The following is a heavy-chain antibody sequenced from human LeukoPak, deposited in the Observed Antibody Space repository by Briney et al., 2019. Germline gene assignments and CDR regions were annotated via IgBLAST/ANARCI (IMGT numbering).Heavy chain of an antibody. CDR2: IYSGGST. D-gene: IGHD4-17*01. Sequence: GGSLRLSCAASGFTVSSNYMSWVRQAPGKGLEWVSVIYSGGSTYYADSVKGRFTISRHNSKNTLYLQMNSLRAADTAVYYCARTYIAPLPYGDSVCFDYWGQGTRVTVSS. J-gene: IGHJ4*02. CDR1: GFTVSSNY. V-gene: IGHV3-53*04. CDR3: ARTYIAPLPYGDSVCFDY.